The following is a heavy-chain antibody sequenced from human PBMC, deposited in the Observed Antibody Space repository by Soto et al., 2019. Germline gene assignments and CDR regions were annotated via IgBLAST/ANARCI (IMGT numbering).Heavy chain of an antibody. V-gene: IGHV3-23*01. CDR3: AKDPSGSGWENWYFDL. J-gene: IGHJ2*01. CDR1: GFTFSSYA. CDR2: ISASGSST. Sequence: EVQLLESGGGLVQPGGSLRLSCAASGFTFSSYAMSWVRQAPGKGLEWVSVISASGSSTFFGDSVKGRFTIGRDNSKNTLYLQMNGLRADDTAVYYCAKDPSGSGWENWYFDLWGRGTLVTVSS. D-gene: IGHD6-19*01.